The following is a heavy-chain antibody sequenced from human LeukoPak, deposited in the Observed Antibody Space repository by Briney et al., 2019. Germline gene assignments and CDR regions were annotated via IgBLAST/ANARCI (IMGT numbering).Heavy chain of an antibody. CDR3: ASLGYCSSTSCYASNYFDY. V-gene: IGHV3-7*01. D-gene: IGHD2-2*01. Sequence: GGSLRLSCAASGFTFSSYWMSWVRQAPGKGLEWVANIKQDGSEKYYVDSVKGRFTISRDNAKNSLYLQMNSLRAEDTAVYYCASLGYCSSTSCYASNYFDYWGQGTLVTVSS. CDR2: IKQDGSEK. J-gene: IGHJ4*02. CDR1: GFTFSSYW.